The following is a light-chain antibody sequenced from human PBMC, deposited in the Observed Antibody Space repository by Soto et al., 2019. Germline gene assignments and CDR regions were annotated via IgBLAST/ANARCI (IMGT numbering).Light chain of an antibody. Sequence: EIMLTQSPGTLSLSPGERATLSCRASQSVASSYLGWYQQKPGQAPRLLIYATSSRATGIPDRFSGSGSGKDFTLTISRLEPEDFAVYYCQQYVSSSYTFGQGTKLEIK. CDR3: QQYVSSSYT. CDR2: ATS. CDR1: QSVASSY. J-gene: IGKJ2*01. V-gene: IGKV3-20*01.